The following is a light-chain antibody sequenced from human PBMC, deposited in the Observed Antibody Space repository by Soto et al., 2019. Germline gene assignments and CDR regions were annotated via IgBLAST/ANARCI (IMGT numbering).Light chain of an antibody. CDR3: QQYNSYSWT. CDR1: QSIGRW. J-gene: IGKJ1*01. CDR2: DAS. Sequence: DIHMTQSPSTLSASIGNIFTITCRASQSIGRWLAWYQQKQGKAPNLLIYDASSLQSGVPSRLRGSGYGTELTITISSMQNDDFETYSCQQYNSYSWTFGHGTKVDIK. V-gene: IGKV1-5*01.